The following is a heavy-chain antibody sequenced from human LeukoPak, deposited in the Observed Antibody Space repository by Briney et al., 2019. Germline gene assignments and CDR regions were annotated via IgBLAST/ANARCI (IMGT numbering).Heavy chain of an antibody. V-gene: IGHV3-48*03. J-gene: IGHJ4*02. Sequence: PGGSLRLSCAVSGFTFSGYEFNWVRQAPGKGLEWVSYISSTGNTIYYADSVKGRFTISRDNARNSLYLQMNSLRAEDTAVYYCARERVSLVRGVIGYWGQGTLVTVSS. CDR3: ARERVSLVRGVIGY. CDR2: ISSTGNTI. D-gene: IGHD3-10*01. CDR1: GFTFSGYE.